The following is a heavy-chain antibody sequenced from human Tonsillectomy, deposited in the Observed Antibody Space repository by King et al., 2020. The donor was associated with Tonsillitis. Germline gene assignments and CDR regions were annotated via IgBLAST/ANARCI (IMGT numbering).Heavy chain of an antibody. Sequence: HVQLVESGGGVVQPGGSLRLSCAASGFTFRNFGMHWVRQAPGKGLEWVAVMWFDGRNKYYVDSVEGRFTISRDNSKNTLYMQMKSLTADDTAIYYCARDYGGNSWAHWGHGTLVTVSS. D-gene: IGHD4-23*01. CDR1: GFTFRNFG. CDR3: ARDYGGNSWAH. J-gene: IGHJ4*03. CDR2: MWFDGRNK. V-gene: IGHV3-33*01.